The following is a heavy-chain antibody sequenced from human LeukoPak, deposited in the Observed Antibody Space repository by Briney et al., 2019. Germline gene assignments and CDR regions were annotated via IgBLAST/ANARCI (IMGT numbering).Heavy chain of an antibody. CDR1: GFPFSSYW. CDR2: INDGGSVT. J-gene: IGHJ3*02. D-gene: IGHD1-14*01. Sequence: GGSLRLSCVGSGFPFSSYWMHWVRQAPGKGLVWVSRINDGGSVTDYADSVKGRFTISRDNAKNTLYLQMNSLRAEDTAVYYCARAGSRWAFDIWGQGTMVTVSS. V-gene: IGHV3-74*01. CDR3: ARAGSRWAFDI.